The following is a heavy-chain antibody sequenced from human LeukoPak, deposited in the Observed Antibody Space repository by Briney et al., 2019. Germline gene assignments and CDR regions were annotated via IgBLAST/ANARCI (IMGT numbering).Heavy chain of an antibody. CDR2: INHSGST. V-gene: IGHV4-34*01. CDR3: AIAARSTEARFDP. Sequence: PSETLSLTCAVYGGSFSGYYWSWIRQPPGKGLEWIGEINHSGSTNYNPSLESRVTTSVDTTKNQFSQQLSSVTAADTAVYYCAIAARSTEARFDPWGQKTLLTLSS. J-gene: IGHJ5*02. D-gene: IGHD1-26*01. CDR1: GGSFSGYY.